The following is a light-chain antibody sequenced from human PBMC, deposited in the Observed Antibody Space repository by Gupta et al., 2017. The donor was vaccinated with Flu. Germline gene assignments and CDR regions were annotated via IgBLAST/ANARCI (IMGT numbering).Light chain of an antibody. V-gene: IGLV2-14*01. Sequence: QSALTQPASVSGSPGQSLTISCTGTSSDVGGYNYVSWSQQHPGKAPKLMIYEVSNRPSGVANRVSGSKSGNTASLTISGLQAEDEADYYCSSYTSSSTLGLYVFGTGTKVTVL. CDR3: SSYTSSSTLGLYV. J-gene: IGLJ1*01. CDR2: EVS. CDR1: SSDVGGYNY.